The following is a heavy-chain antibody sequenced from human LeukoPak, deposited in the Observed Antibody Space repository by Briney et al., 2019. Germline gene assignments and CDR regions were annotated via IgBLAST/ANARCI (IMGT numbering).Heavy chain of an antibody. V-gene: IGHV3-7*01. CDR1: GFTFTKYW. J-gene: IGHJ4*02. CDR2: IKQDGSDK. D-gene: IGHD3-10*01. Sequence: PGGSLRLSCAASGFTFTKYWMTWVRQAPGKGLEWVGNIKQDGSDKNYMDSVKGRFTISRDNTKNSLYLQMNSLRAEDTAVYYCAREGDITMVRGVITQIFYFDYWGQGTLVTVSS. CDR3: AREGDITMVRGVITQIFYFDY.